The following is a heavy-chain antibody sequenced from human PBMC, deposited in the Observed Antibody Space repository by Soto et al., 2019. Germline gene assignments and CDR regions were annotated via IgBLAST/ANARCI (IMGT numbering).Heavy chain of an antibody. J-gene: IGHJ6*02. D-gene: IGHD2-21*02. CDR2: VFYSGST. CDR3: ARDAKKVTWYYGMDV. Sequence: QVQLQESGPGLVKPSETLSLTCTVSGGSISIYYWSWIQQPPGKGLEWIGHVFYSGSTEYNPSLKSRVTISVDTSKTQFSLKLSSVTAADTAVYYCARDAKKVTWYYGMDVWGQGTTVTVSS. CDR1: GGSISIYY. V-gene: IGHV4-59*01.